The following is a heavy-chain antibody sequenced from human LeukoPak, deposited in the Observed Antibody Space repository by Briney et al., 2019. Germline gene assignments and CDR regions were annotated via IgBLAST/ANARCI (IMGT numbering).Heavy chain of an antibody. CDR3: ARDDGALYYGSGSYFDY. CDR2: IWYDRSNK. Sequence: PEGSLRLSCAASGFTFSSYGMHWVRQAPGKGLEWVAVIWYDRSNKYYADSVKGRFTISRDNSKNTLYLQMNSLRAEDTAVYYCARDDGALYYGSGSYFDYWGQGTLVTVSS. CDR1: GFTFSSYG. V-gene: IGHV3-33*01. D-gene: IGHD3-10*01. J-gene: IGHJ4*02.